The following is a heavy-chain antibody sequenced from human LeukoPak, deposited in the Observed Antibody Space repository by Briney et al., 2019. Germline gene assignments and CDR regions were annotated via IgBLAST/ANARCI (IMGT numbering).Heavy chain of an antibody. J-gene: IGHJ5*02. V-gene: IGHV3-53*01. CDR3: ATEIAVAGTGNWFDH. CDR1: GFTVSSNY. D-gene: IGHD6-19*01. Sequence: PGGSLRLSCAASGFTVSSNYMSWVRQAPGKGLEWVSVIYSGGSTYYADSVKGRFTISRDNSKNTLYLQMHSLRAEDTAVYYCATEIAVAGTGNWFDHWGQGTLVTVSS. CDR2: IYSGGST.